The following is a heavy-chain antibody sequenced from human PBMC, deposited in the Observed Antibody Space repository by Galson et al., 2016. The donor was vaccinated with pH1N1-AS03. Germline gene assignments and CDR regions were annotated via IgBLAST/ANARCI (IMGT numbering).Heavy chain of an antibody. CDR3: ARDRVGATLLDY. CDR1: GFTSSSYG. V-gene: IGHV3-33*01. CDR2: IYYDGNNK. Sequence: SLRLSCAVSGFTSSSYGMHWVRQAPGKGLEWVAVIYYDGNNKYYADSVKGRFTISRDNSKNTLYLQMNSLRAEDTAVYYCARDRVGATLLDYWGQGTLVTVSS. J-gene: IGHJ4*02. D-gene: IGHD1-26*01.